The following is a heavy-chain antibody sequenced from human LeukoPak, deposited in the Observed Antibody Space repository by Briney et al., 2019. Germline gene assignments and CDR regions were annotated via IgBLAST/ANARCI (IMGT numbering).Heavy chain of an antibody. Sequence: ASVKVFCKASGGTFSSYAISWVRQAPGQGLEWMGGIIPIFGTANYAQKFQGRVTITTDESTSTAYMELSSLRSEDTAVYYCARYYYDSSGYVYHAHWFDPWGQGTLVTVSS. CDR3: ARYYYDSSGYVYHAHWFDP. D-gene: IGHD3-22*01. J-gene: IGHJ5*02. CDR2: IIPIFGTA. CDR1: GGTFSSYA. V-gene: IGHV1-69*05.